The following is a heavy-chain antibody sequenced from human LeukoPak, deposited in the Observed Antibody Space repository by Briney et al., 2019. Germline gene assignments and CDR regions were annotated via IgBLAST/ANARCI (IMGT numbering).Heavy chain of an antibody. CDR3: TRRNGGNSGGNYFDY. Sequence: GESLKISCKGSGYSFISYWIGWVRQMPGKGLEWMGIIYPGDSATRYSPSFQGQVTISADKPISTAYLQWSSLKASDTAMYYCTRRNGGNSGGNYFDYWGQETLVTVSS. CDR1: GYSFISYW. J-gene: IGHJ4*02. CDR2: IYPGDSAT. D-gene: IGHD4-23*01. V-gene: IGHV5-51*01.